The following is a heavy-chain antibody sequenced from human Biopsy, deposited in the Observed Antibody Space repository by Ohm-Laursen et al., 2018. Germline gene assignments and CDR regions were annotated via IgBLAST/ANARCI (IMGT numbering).Heavy chain of an antibody. CDR1: SGSISSYY. V-gene: IGHV4-59*08. CDR2: ISYSGNT. CDR3: ATTTMDTSGWYGNYFDS. D-gene: IGHD6-19*01. J-gene: IGHJ4*02. Sequence: SDTLSLTCTVSSGSISSYYWSWIRQPPGKGLEWIGYISYSGNTNYNPSLKSRVTMSVDTSKNKFSLKVYSVTAADTAIYYCATTTMDTSGWYGNYFDSWGQGALVTVSS.